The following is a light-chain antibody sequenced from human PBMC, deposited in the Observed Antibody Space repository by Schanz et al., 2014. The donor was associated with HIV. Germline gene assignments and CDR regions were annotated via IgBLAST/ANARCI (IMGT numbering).Light chain of an antibody. CDR3: QSADDNLSGVI. V-gene: IGLV1-44*01. CDR1: TSNIGSNT. CDR2: SNN. J-gene: IGLJ2*01. Sequence: QSVLAQPPSVSGAPGQRVTISCSGSTSNIGSNTVNWYQQLPETAPKLLMYSNNKRSSEVPDRFSGSKSGTSASLAISGLQGEDEADYYCQSADDNLSGVIFGGGTKLTVL.